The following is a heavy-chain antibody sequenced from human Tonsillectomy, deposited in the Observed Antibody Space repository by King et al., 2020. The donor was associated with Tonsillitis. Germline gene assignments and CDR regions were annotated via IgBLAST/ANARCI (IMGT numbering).Heavy chain of an antibody. J-gene: IGHJ3*02. CDR3: ARERSITAFGVVIIGPNDAFDI. CDR2: ISSSSSYI. Sequence: VQLVESGGGLVKPGGSLRLSCAASGFILSNYGMNWFRQAPGKGLEWVSSISSSSSYIYYADSVKGRFTISRDNGRNSLYLQMNSLRAEDTAVYYCARERSITAFGVVIIGPNDAFDIWGQGTMVAVSS. V-gene: IGHV3-21*06. CDR1: GFILSNYG. D-gene: IGHD3-3*01.